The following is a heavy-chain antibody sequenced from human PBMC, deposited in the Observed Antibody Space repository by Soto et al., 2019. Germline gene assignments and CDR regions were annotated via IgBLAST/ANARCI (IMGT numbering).Heavy chain of an antibody. J-gene: IGHJ6*02. CDR1: RGSFSGYY. Sequence: SETLSLTCAVYRGSFSGYYWSWIRQPPGKGLEWIGEINHSGSTNYNPSLKSRVTISVDTSKNQFSLKLSSVTAADTAVYYCARVVRTYYYYGMDVWGQGTTVTVSS. CDR2: INHSGST. CDR3: ARVVRTYYYYGMDV. V-gene: IGHV4-34*01.